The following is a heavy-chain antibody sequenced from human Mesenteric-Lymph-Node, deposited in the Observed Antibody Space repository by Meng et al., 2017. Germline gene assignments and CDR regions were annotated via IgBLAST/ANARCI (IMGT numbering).Heavy chain of an antibody. CDR3: ARVVGVVRDYYGMDV. CDR1: EFSFSSSW. V-gene: IGHV3-7*01. J-gene: IGHJ6*02. Sequence: GESLKISCEASEFSFSSSWMTWVRQAPGKGLEWVANIKQDGSEKYYVDSVKGRFTISRDNTKTSLYLQMNSLRAEDTAVYYCARVVGVVRDYYGMDVWGQGTTVTVSS. CDR2: IKQDGSEK. D-gene: IGHD3-10*01.